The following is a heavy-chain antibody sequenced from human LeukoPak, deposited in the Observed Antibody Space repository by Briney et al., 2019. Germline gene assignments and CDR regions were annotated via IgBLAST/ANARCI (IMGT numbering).Heavy chain of an antibody. CDR1: GYTFTGYY. V-gene: IGHV1-2*02. CDR2: INPNSGGT. J-gene: IGHJ6*02. Sequence: GASVKVSCKASGYTFTGYYMHWVRQAPGQGLEWMGWINPNSGGTNYAQKFQGRVTMTRDTSISTAYMELSRLRSDDTAVYYCARDSIAAAGTGYYYGMDVWGQGTTVTVSS. CDR3: ARDSIAAAGTGYYYGMDV. D-gene: IGHD6-13*01.